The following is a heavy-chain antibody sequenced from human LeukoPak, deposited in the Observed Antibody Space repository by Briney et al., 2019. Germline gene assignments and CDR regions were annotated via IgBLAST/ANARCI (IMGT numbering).Heavy chain of an antibody. CDR2: ISGSGGST. D-gene: IGHD3-10*01. J-gene: IGHJ4*02. V-gene: IGHV3-23*01. CDR3: AKDLYYYGSDIDY. CDR1: GFTFSSYD. Sequence: GGSLRLSCAASGFTFSSYDMSWVRQAPGKGLEWVSAISGSGGSTYYADCVKGGFTISRENYKKKMYVQKKSMRAEDTAVYYCAKDLYYYGSDIDYLGQGTLVTVSS.